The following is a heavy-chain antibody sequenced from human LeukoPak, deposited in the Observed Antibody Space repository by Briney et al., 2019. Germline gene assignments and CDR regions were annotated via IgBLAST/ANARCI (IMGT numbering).Heavy chain of an antibody. CDR1: GFTFSSYA. J-gene: IGHJ6*02. CDR3: ASRYEQQLAIYYYYYGMDV. V-gene: IGHV3-21*01. D-gene: IGHD6-13*01. Sequence: PGGSLRLSCAASGFTFSSYAMSWVRQAPGKGLEWVSSISSSSSYIYYADSVKGRFTISRDNAKNSLYLQMNSLRAEDTAVYYCASRYEQQLAIYYYYYGMDVWGQGTTVTVSS. CDR2: ISSSSSYI.